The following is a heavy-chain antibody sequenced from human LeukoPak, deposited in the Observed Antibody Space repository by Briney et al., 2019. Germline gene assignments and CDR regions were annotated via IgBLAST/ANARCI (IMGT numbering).Heavy chain of an antibody. CDR2: IYPGDSDT. J-gene: IGHJ6*02. CDR3: ARGCGGDCYTYYYCMDV. D-gene: IGHD2-21*02. CDR1: GYSFTSYW. V-gene: IGHV5-51*01. Sequence: GESLKISCKGSGYSFTSYWIGGVRQPPGKGLEWRGIIYPGDSDTRYSPSFQGQLTISADKSITTASLQWSSLKASDTAMYYCARGCGGDCYTYYYCMDVWGQGTTVTVSS.